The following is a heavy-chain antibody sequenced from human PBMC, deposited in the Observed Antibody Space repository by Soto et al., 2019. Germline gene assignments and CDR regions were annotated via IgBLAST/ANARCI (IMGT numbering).Heavy chain of an antibody. CDR1: SGSVFSSNW. CDR2: TRNSGGA. CDR3: ASHLVMAGTRGFDH. D-gene: IGHD6-19*01. Sequence: QVQLQESGPGLVKPSGTLSLTCAVSSGSVFSSNWWSWVRLPPGKGLEWIGETRNSGGANYNPSLKSRVTLTVDRSRNHIFLELSSVTDADTAVYYCASHLVMAGTRGFDHWGLGTLVTVSS. V-gene: IGHV4-4*02. J-gene: IGHJ4*02.